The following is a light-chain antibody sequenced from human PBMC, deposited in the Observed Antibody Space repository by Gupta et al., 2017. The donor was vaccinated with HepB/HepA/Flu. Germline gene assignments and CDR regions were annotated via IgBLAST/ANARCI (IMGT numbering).Light chain of an antibody. CDR2: GTS. J-gene: IGKJ4*01. CDR1: QDIVNY. V-gene: IGKV1-16*01. CDR3: QQHDYYHVT. Sequence: QMTLSPSSLSASVGDRVTITCRASQDIVNYLAWFQQKPGKPPKSLIFGTSNLQGGVPSRFSGSGSGTQVNLTIDGLQPEDVATDYGQQHDYYHVTFGGVTRG.